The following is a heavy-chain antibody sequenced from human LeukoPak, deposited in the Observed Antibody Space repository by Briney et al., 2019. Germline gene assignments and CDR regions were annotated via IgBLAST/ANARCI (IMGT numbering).Heavy chain of an antibody. CDR1: GYTFTSYG. CDR3: ARASRPYIESKEAPFDI. D-gene: IGHD5-12*01. V-gene: IGHV1-69*04. CDR2: IIPFLDIP. J-gene: IGHJ3*02. Sequence: GASVKVSCKASGYTFTSYGISWVRLAPGQGLEWMGRIIPFLDIPNYAQQFQGRLTFTADTSTTTVYMELSGLTTEDTALYYCARASRPYIESKEAPFDIWGHGTLVTVSS.